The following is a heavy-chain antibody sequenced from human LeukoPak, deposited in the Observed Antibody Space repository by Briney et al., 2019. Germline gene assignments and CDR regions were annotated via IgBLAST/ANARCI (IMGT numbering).Heavy chain of an antibody. CDR1: GFTFSSYW. V-gene: IGHV3-7*03. CDR2: IKQDGSEK. J-gene: IGHJ5*02. Sequence: GGSLRLSCAASGFTFSSYWMSWVRQAPGKGLEWVANIKQDGSEKYYVDSVKGRFTISRDNAKNSLYLQMNSLRAEDTALYYCARGHTSGQYNWLDPWGQGTLVTVSS. D-gene: IGHD6-19*01. CDR3: ARGHTSGQYNWLDP.